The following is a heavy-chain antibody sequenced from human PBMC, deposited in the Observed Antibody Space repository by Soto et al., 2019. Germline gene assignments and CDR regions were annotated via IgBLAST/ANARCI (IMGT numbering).Heavy chain of an antibody. CDR1: GGSVSSGGYY. CDR3: ARAPDYYGSGSLVFDY. CDR2: IYYSGST. J-gene: IGHJ4*02. D-gene: IGHD3-10*01. Sequence: TLSLTCTVSGGSVSSGGYYWSWIRQHPGKGLEWIGYIYYSGSTYYNPSLKSRVTISVDTSKNQFSLKLSSVTAADTAVYYCARAPDYYGSGSLVFDYWGQGTLVTVSS. V-gene: IGHV4-31*03.